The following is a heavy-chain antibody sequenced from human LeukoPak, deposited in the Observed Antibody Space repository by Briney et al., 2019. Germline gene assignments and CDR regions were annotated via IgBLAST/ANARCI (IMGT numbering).Heavy chain of an antibody. CDR1: GYSFTTYW. CDR2: IYPGDSDT. Sequence: GESLKISCKGFGYSFTTYWIAWVRQMPGKGLEWMGIIYPGDSDTRYSPSFQGQVTISDDKSISTAYLQWTSLKASDTAMYYCARRGQQLEYFETWGQGTPVTVSS. D-gene: IGHD6-13*01. V-gene: IGHV5-51*01. CDR3: ARRGQQLEYFET. J-gene: IGHJ1*01.